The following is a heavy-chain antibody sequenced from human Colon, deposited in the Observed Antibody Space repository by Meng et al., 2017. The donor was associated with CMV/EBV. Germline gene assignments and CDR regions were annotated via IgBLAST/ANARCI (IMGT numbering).Heavy chain of an antibody. D-gene: IGHD6-13*01. CDR3: ARHYSSSLPFQH. V-gene: IGHV3-11*01. J-gene: IGHJ1*01. Sequence: AADGFTFSNFYMSWIRRAPGKGLEWISYISNSGTAIYYANSVKGRFTISRDNAKNSLSLQMSSLRADDTAVYYCARHYSSSLPFQHWGQGTLVTVSS. CDR1: GFTFSNFY. CDR2: ISNSGTAI.